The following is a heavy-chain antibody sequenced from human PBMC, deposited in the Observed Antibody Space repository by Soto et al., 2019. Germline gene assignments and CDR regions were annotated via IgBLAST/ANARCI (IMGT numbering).Heavy chain of an antibody. CDR1: GFIFTTSD. D-gene: IGHD2-21*02. CDR3: AKGGGGDHGY. Sequence: QLVESEGGLVQPGGSLRLSCEASGFIFTTSDMSWVRQAPGKGLEWVSSITTTGDTTHYADSVRGRFTISRDNARNTVYLKMNSRRVDDTAVYYWAKGGGGDHGYWGQGTLVAVSS. CDR2: ITTTGDTT. J-gene: IGHJ4*02. V-gene: IGHV3-23*04.